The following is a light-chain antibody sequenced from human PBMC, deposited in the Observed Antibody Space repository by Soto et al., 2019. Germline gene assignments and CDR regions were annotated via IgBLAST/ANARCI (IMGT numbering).Light chain of an antibody. CDR2: DVS. V-gene: IGKV1-5*01. J-gene: IGKJ2*01. CDR1: QSISR. CDR3: QQYNSYSLT. Sequence: DIQMTQSPSTLSASVGDRVTITCRASQSISRLAWYQQKPGKAPKILIYDVSSLQSGVPSRCSGSGSGTEFTLTISSLQPDDFATYYCQQYNSYSLTFGQGTNLGIK.